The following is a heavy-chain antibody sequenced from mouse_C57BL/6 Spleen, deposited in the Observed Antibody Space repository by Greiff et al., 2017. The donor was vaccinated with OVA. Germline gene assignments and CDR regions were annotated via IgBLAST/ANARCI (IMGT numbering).Heavy chain of an antibody. V-gene: IGHV5-17*01. Sequence: DVKLVESGGGLVKPGGSLKLSCAASGFTFSDYGMHWVRQAPEKGLEWVAYISSGSSTIYYADTVKGRFTISRDNAKNTLFLQMTSLRSEDTAMYYCARDPYYYGSSPDYWGQGTTLTVSS. CDR2: ISSGSSTI. CDR1: GFTFSDYG. J-gene: IGHJ2*01. D-gene: IGHD1-1*01. CDR3: ARDPYYYGSSPDY.